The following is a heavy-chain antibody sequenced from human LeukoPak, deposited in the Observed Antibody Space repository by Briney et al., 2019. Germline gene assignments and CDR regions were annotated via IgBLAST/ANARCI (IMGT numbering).Heavy chain of an antibody. J-gene: IGHJ4*02. V-gene: IGHV4-4*07. Sequence: SETLSLTCSVSGDSINSLYWSWVRQPAGEGLEWIGRIYSSGSTNYNPSLKSRVIMSVDTSKNQFSLKLSSVTAADTAVYYCARVGRKYCYGGACFNPLDYWGQGILATVSS. CDR1: GDSINSLY. CDR2: IYSSGST. D-gene: IGHD2-21*02. CDR3: ARVGRKYCYGGACFNPLDY.